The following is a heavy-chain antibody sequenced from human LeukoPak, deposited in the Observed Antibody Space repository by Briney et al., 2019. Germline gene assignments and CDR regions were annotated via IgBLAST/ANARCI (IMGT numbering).Heavy chain of an antibody. CDR1: GGSISSSNYN. V-gene: IGHV4-39*07. Sequence: SETLSLTCSVAGGSISSSNYNWGWIRQPPGKGLEWIGSIYYSGSTYYNPSLKSRVTISVDTSKNQFSLKLSSVTAADTAVYYCASYVDTAMATKAKDPFDYWGQGTLVTVSS. D-gene: IGHD5-18*01. J-gene: IGHJ4*02. CDR2: IYYSGST. CDR3: ASYVDTAMATKAKDPFDY.